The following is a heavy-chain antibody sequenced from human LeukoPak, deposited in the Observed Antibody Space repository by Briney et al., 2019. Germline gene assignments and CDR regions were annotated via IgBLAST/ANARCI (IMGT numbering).Heavy chain of an antibody. CDR3: AGSLGYCTSNVCYLKY. V-gene: IGHV4-34*01. CDR1: GGSFSGYY. CDR2: INHSGST. D-gene: IGHD2-8*01. Sequence: PSETLSLTCAVYGGSFSGYYWSGIRQPPGKGLEWIGEINHSGSTNYNPSLKSRVTISVDTSKNQFSLKLSSVTAADTAVYYCAGSLGYCTSNVCYLKYWGQGTLVTVSS. J-gene: IGHJ4*02.